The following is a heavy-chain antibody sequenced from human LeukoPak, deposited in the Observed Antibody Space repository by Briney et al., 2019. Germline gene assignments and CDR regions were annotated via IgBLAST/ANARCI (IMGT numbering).Heavy chain of an antibody. CDR3: ARDRYSGYAGDTHYYYYMDV. CDR2: IRYDGSNK. V-gene: IGHV3-30*02. D-gene: IGHD5-12*01. J-gene: IGHJ6*03. Sequence: GGSLRLSCAASGFTFSSYAMSWVRQAPGKGLEWVAFIRYDGSNKYYADSVKGRFTISRDNSKNTLYLQMNSLRAEDTAVYYCARDRYSGYAGDTHYYYYMDVWGKGTTVTVSS. CDR1: GFTFSSYA.